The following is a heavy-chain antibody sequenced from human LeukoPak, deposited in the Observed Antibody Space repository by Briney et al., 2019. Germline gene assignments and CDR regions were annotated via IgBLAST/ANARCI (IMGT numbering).Heavy chain of an antibody. Sequence: GESLKISCQASGFTFTNYGIAWVRQMPGKGLEWMGIVHAGDSDARYSPSFQDQVTMSADKSISTAYLQWNSLRASDSAMYFCARFGYSTSQDYYLDVCGRGTLVAVSS. CDR3: ARFGYSTSQDYYLDV. CDR1: GFTFTNYG. D-gene: IGHD6-13*01. V-gene: IGHV5-51*01. J-gene: IGHJ2*01. CDR2: VHAGDSDA.